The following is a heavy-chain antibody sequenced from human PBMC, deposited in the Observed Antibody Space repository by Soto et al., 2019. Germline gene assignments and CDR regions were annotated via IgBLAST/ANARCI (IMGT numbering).Heavy chain of an antibody. Sequence: PGESLKISCKGSGYSFTSYWIGWVRQMPGKGLEWMGIIYPGDSDTRYSPSFQGQVTISADKSISTASLKLSSVTAADTAVYYCARGVEDIVAQTYSPNWFDPWGQGTLVTVSS. CDR3: ARGVEDIVAQTYSPNWFDP. J-gene: IGHJ5*02. V-gene: IGHV5-51*01. CDR1: GYSFTSYW. CDR2: IYPGDSDT. D-gene: IGHD2-15*01.